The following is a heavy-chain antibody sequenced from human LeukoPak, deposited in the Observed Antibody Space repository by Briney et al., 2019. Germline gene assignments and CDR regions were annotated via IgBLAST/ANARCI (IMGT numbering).Heavy chain of an antibody. D-gene: IGHD3-10*01. CDR1: GFTFSSYG. CDR3: ARAGGGYYGSGSHNNAFDI. CDR2: IRYDGSNK. V-gene: IGHV3-30*02. J-gene: IGHJ3*02. Sequence: GGSLRLSCAASGFTFSSYGMHWVRQAPGKGLEWVASIRYDGSNKYYADSVKGRFTISRDNSKNTLYLQMNSLRAEDTAVYYCARAGGGYYGSGSHNNAFDIWGQGTMVTVSS.